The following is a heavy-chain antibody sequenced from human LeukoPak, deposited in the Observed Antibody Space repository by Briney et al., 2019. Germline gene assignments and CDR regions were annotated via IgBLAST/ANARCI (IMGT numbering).Heavy chain of an antibody. CDR1: GYTFTSYY. Sequence: ASVKVSCKASGYTFTSYYMHWVRQAPGQGLEWMGWINPNSGGTNYAQKFQGRVTMTRDTSISTAYMELSRLRSDDTAVYYCARDMEDSSGYYSTDAFDIWGQGTMVTVSS. D-gene: IGHD3-22*01. V-gene: IGHV1-2*02. J-gene: IGHJ3*02. CDR3: ARDMEDSSGYYSTDAFDI. CDR2: INPNSGGT.